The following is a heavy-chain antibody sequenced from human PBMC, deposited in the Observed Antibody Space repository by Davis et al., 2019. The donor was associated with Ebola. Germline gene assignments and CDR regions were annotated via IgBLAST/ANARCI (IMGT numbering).Heavy chain of an antibody. J-gene: IGHJ6*04. CDR1: GFTFRNYA. Sequence: ESLKISCAASGFTFRNYAMHWVRQAPGKGLEWIGEINHSGSTNYNPSLKSRVTISVDTSKNQFSLKLSSVTAADTAVYYCASPPHYYGMDVWGKGTTVTVSS. CDR2: INHSGST. V-gene: IGHV4-34*01. CDR3: ASPPHYYGMDV.